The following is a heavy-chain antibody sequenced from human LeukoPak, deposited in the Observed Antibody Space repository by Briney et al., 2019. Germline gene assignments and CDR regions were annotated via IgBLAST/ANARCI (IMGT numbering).Heavy chain of an antibody. D-gene: IGHD6-19*01. Sequence: GESLKISCKGSGYSFTSYWISWVRQMPGKGLECMGRIDPSASYTNYIPSFQGHVTISADKSITTAYLQWSRLKASDTAMYYCARPPITVAGSDFDYWGQGTLVTVSS. CDR1: GYSFTSYW. J-gene: IGHJ4*02. CDR3: ARPPITVAGSDFDY. V-gene: IGHV5-10-1*01. CDR2: IDPSASYT.